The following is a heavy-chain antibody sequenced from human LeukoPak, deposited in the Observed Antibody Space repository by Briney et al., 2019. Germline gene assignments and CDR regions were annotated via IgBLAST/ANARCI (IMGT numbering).Heavy chain of an antibody. Sequence: ASVKVSCKASGGTSSSYAISWVRQAPGQGLEWMGGIIPIFGTANYAQKFQGRVTITADESTSTAYMELSSLRSEDTAVYYCATKYCSSTSCPPSGYYSDYWGQGTLVTVSS. CDR3: ATKYCSSTSCPPSGYYSDY. J-gene: IGHJ4*02. CDR1: GGTSSSYA. D-gene: IGHD2-2*01. V-gene: IGHV1-69*13. CDR2: IIPIFGTA.